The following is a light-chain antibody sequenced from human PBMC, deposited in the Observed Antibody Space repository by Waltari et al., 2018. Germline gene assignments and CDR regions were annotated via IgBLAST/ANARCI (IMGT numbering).Light chain of an antibody. CDR3: QTGGHGTWV. CDR2: DNSDGSH. Sequence: QLVVTQSPSASASLGSSVRLTCTLSRGQSSHVFAWLQQHPERGTHYLMKDNSDGSHSKGAEIPDRFAGSSAGAERYLTISNHQAEDEADYYCQTGGHGTWVFGGGTKLTVL. CDR1: RGQSSHV. V-gene: IGLV4-69*01. J-gene: IGLJ3*02.